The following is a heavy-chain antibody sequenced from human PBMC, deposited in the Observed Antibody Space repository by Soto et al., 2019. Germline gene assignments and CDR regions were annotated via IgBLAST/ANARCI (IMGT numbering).Heavy chain of an antibody. CDR1: GFTFSTFW. J-gene: IGHJ4*02. Sequence: EVQLVESGGGLVQPGGSLRLSCEASGFTFSTFWMHWVRQAPGKGLVWVSRINSDGSSTNYADSVKGRVTISRDNAKNTLYLQLISLRAEDTAVYYCARDFEYGGQGTLVTVSS. CDR3: ARDFEY. CDR2: INSDGSST. V-gene: IGHV3-74*01.